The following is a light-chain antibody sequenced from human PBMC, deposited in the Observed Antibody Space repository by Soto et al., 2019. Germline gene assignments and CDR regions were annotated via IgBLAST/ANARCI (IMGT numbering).Light chain of an antibody. Sequence: QSVLTQPPSVSGAPGQRVTISCTWGSSKIGAGYDVHWYQQLPGTAPKLLIYGNSNRPSGVPDRFSGSKSGTSASLAITGLQAEDEADYYCQSYDSSLSGSWVFGGGTKVTVL. CDR2: GNS. CDR1: SSKIGAGYD. V-gene: IGLV1-40*01. J-gene: IGLJ3*02. CDR3: QSYDSSLSGSWV.